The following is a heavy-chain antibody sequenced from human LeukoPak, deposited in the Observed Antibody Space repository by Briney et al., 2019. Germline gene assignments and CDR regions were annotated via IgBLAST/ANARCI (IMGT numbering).Heavy chain of an antibody. CDR1: GFTFSSYA. D-gene: IGHD3-22*01. CDR3: ARGYDSGYYPPNYYYMDV. CDR2: ISGSSSTI. Sequence: GGSLRLSCAASGFTFSSYAMNWVRQAPGKGLEWVSYISGSSSTIYHADSVKGRFTISRDNAKNSLYLQMNSLRAEDTAVYYCARGYDSGYYPPNYYYMDVWGKGTTVTVSS. J-gene: IGHJ6*03. V-gene: IGHV3-48*01.